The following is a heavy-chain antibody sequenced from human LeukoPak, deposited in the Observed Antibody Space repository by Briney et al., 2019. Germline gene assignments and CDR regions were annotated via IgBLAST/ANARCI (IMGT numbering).Heavy chain of an antibody. CDR1: GGTFSSYA. V-gene: IGHV1-69*13. D-gene: IGHD2-2*01. J-gene: IGHJ2*01. Sequence: GASVKVSCKASGGTFSSYAISWVRQAPGQGLEWMGGIIPIFGTANYAQKFQGRVTITADESTSTAYMELSSLRSEDTAVYYCATNIVVVPAAYYWYFDLWGRGTLVTVSS. CDR2: IIPIFGTA. CDR3: ATNIVVVPAAYYWYFDL.